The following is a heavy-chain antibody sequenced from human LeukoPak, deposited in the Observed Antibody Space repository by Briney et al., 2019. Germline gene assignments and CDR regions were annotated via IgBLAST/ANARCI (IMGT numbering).Heavy chain of an antibody. CDR3: ARLPYYYDSSGSKIFDY. J-gene: IGHJ4*02. Sequence: PSETLSLTCTVSGGSIRSRSNYWGWTRQPPGKGLEWIGSIYYTGYTFYNPSLKSRVTISVDTSKNQFSLKLSSVTAADTAVYYCARLPYYYDSSGSKIFDYWGQGTLVTVSS. CDR2: IYYTGYT. V-gene: IGHV4-39*01. D-gene: IGHD3-22*01. CDR1: GGSIRSRSNY.